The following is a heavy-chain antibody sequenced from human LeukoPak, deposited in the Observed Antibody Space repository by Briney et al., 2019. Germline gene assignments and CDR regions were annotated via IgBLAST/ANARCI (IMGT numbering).Heavy chain of an antibody. D-gene: IGHD3-22*01. J-gene: IGHJ4*02. CDR3: AKGVVVVITD. V-gene: IGHV4-39*01. CDR1: GGSISSSSYY. CDR2: IYYSGST. Sequence: SETLSLTCTVSGGSISSSSYYWGWIRQPPGKGLEWIGSIYYSGSTYYNPSLKSRVTISVDTSKNQFSLKLSSVTAADTAVYYCAKGVVVVITDWGQGTLVTVSS.